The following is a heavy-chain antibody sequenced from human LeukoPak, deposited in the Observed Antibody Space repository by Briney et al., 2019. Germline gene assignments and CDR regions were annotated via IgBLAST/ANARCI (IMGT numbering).Heavy chain of an antibody. CDR3: AHRYGDY. CDR1: GFTFSNSA. J-gene: IGHJ4*02. D-gene: IGHD4-17*01. V-gene: IGHV3-23*01. Sequence: GGSLRLSCAASGFTFSNSAMSWVRQAPGKGLEWVSTISGTGGSTYFADSVKGRFSISRDNSENTLYLQMNSLRADDTAVYYCAHRYGDYWGQGTRVNVSS. CDR2: ISGTGGST.